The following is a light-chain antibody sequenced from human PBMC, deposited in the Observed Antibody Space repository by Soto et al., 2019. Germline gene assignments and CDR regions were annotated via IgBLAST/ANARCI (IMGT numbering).Light chain of an antibody. V-gene: IGLV2-11*01. CDR1: SSDVGGYNY. J-gene: IGLJ2*01. CDR3: CSYAGSYTV. CDR2: DVS. Sequence: QSVLTQPRSVSGSPGQSVTISCTGTSSDVGGYNYVSWYRQHPGKAPKLIIYDVSKRPSGVTDRFSGSKSGNTASLTISGLQPEDDADYYCCSYAGSYTVFGGGTKVTVL.